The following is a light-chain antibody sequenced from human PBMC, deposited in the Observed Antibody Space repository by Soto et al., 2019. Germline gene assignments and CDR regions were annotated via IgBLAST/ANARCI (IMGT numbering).Light chain of an antibody. Sequence: QSVLTQPASVSGSPGQSITISCTGTSSDIGGFNYVSWYQQHPGKAPKVLIYEVSSRPSGVSNRFSGSKSGNTASLTISGLQAEDEADYYCISYTDRQSYLFGTGTKVTV. CDR2: EVS. CDR1: SSDIGGFNY. J-gene: IGLJ1*01. CDR3: ISYTDRQSYL. V-gene: IGLV2-14*01.